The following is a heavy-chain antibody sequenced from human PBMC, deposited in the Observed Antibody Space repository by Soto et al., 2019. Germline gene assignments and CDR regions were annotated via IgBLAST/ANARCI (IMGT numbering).Heavy chain of an antibody. CDR1: GFTFSSYA. CDR3: AKERWEGDGMDV. J-gene: IGHJ6*02. V-gene: IGHV3-23*01. D-gene: IGHD1-26*01. Sequence: EVQLLESGGGLVQPGGSLRLSCAASGFTFSSYAMSWVRQAPGKGLEWVSTISGSGGSTYYADSVKGRFTISRDNSKNTLYLQMNSLRAEDPAVDDCAKERWEGDGMDVWGQGTTVTVSS. CDR2: ISGSGGST.